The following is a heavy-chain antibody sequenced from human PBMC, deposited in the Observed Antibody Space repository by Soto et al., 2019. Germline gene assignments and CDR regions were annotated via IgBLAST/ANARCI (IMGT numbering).Heavy chain of an antibody. CDR2: INAGSGSS. CDR3: ARERAVSANFFDY. V-gene: IGHV1-3*01. CDR1: GYTFTRYS. J-gene: IGHJ4*02. Sequence: ASVKVSCKASGYTFTRYSIHWVLQAPGQGLEWMGWINAGSGSSRYSQNFQGRVTITRDTSASTAYMELSSLIFEDTGVYYCARERAVSANFFDYWGQGTLVTVPQ. D-gene: IGHD2-21*02.